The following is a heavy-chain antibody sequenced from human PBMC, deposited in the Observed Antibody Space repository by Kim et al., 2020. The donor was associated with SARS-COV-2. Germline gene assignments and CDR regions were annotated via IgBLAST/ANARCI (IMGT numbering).Heavy chain of an antibody. CDR1: GGSISSGNNY. J-gene: IGHJ4*02. CDR3: AATYDSSDFYADY. Sequence: SETLSLTCTVSGGSISSGNNYWSWIRQPAGKGLEWIGRIYTSGSTNYNPSLKSRVTISVDTSKNQFSLKLSSVTAADTAVYYCAATYDSSDFYADYWGQGTLVTVSS. V-gene: IGHV4-61*02. D-gene: IGHD3-22*01. CDR2: IYTSGST.